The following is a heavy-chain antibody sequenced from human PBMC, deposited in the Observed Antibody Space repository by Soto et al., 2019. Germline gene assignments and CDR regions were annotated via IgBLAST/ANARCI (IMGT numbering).Heavy chain of an antibody. CDR1: GGSIASSLYY. J-gene: IGHJ4*02. V-gene: IGHV4-39*01. CDR2: IYYSGST. CDR3: PRLQAY. Sequence: SETLSLTCTVSGGSIASSLYYWGWVCQSPGKGLEWIESIYYSGSTHYNPSLKSRVTFSVDTSKNQFSLKLTSVTAAVSAVYYCPRLQAYWGQGTLVTVS. D-gene: IGHD1-1*01.